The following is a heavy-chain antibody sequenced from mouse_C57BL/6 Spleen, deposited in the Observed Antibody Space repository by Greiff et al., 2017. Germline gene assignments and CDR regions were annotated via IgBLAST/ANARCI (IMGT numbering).Heavy chain of an antibody. J-gene: IGHJ4*01. Sequence: EVKLVESGGGLVKPGGSLKLSCAASGFTFSDYGMHWVRQAPEKGLEWVAYISSGSSTIYYADTVKGRFTISRYNAKNTLFLQMTSLRSEDTAMYDGSRDGTRGLYAMDHWGQGTSVTVSS. CDR1: GFTFSDYG. CDR2: ISSGSSTI. V-gene: IGHV5-17*01. D-gene: IGHD2-1*01. CDR3: SRDGTRGLYAMDH.